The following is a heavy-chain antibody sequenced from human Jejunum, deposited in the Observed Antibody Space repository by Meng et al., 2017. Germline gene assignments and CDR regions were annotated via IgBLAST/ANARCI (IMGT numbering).Heavy chain of an antibody. V-gene: IGHV3-74*01. CDR2: INVDAGTI. J-gene: IGHJ4*02. D-gene: IGHD4-11*01. CDR1: GFTFSSYW. CDR3: ARVQKGYCDY. Sequence: EVELGASGGGLVQPGGSLRLFCAASGFTFSSYWMHWVRQAPGKGLEWVSQINVDAGTITYADSVKGRFTISRDNAKNTLYLQMNSLRVEDTAVYFCARVQKGYCDYSGQGTLVTVSS.